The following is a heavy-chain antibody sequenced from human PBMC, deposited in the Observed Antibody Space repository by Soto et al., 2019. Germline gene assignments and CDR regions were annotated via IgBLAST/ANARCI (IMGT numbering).Heavy chain of an antibody. D-gene: IGHD3-22*01. CDR3: AKFSHDSSGYSRH. Sequence: GGSLRLSCAASGFTFSSYAMSWVRQTPGKGLEWVSTLSGSGGTTYYADSVRGRFTISRDNSKNTLYLQMNSLRAEDTAVYYCAKFSHDSSGYSRHWGQGTLVTVSS. J-gene: IGHJ4*02. V-gene: IGHV3-23*01. CDR2: LSGSGGTT. CDR1: GFTFSSYA.